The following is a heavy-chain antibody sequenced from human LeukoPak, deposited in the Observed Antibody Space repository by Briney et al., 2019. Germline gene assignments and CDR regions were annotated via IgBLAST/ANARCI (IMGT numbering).Heavy chain of an antibody. CDR2: IYYSGST. CDR1: GGSIHRNTYF. J-gene: IGHJ4*02. CDR3: ARHDALYYYYGSGRVSYFDY. V-gene: IGHV4-39*01. D-gene: IGHD3-10*01. Sequence: SETLSLTCTVSGGSIHRNTYFWGWIRQPPGKGLEWIGSIYYSGSTCYRPSLKSRVTISADTSKNQFSLKLSSVTAADTAVYYCARHDALYYYYGSGRVSYFDYWGQGTLVTVSS.